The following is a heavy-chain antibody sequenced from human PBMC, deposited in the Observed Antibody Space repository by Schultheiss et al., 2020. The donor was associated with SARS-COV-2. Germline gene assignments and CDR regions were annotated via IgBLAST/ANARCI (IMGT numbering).Heavy chain of an antibody. CDR3: ANGWLQFILRFDY. J-gene: IGHJ4*02. V-gene: IGHV3-30*18. Sequence: GGSLRLSCAASGFTFSDYYMSWIRQAPGKGLEWVAVISSYGSNTYYTDSVKGRFTMSRDNSRNTLDLQMNSLRAEDTAVYYCANGWLQFILRFDYWGQGTLVTVSS. D-gene: IGHD5-24*01. CDR2: ISSYGSNT. CDR1: GFTFSDYY.